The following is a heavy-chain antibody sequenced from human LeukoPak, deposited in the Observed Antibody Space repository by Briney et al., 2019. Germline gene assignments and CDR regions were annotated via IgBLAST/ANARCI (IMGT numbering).Heavy chain of an antibody. J-gene: IGHJ4*01. CDR3: AREPRGASGGIDY. V-gene: IGHV3-53*01. CDR1: GFAVSTNY. CDR2: IYGGGST. D-gene: IGHD1-26*01. Sequence: GGSLRLSCAASGFAVSTNYMTWVRQAPGKGLEWVSVIYGGGSTYYADSVKGRFTLSRDNSKNTLYLQMDSLRAEDTAVYYCAREPRGASGGIDYWGQGTLVTVSS.